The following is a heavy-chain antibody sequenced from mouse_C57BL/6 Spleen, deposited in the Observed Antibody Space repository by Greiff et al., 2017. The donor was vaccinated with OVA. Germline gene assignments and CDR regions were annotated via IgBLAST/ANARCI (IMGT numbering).Heavy chain of an antibody. J-gene: IGHJ3*01. CDR1: GFNIKNTY. D-gene: IGHD2-4*01. V-gene: IGHV14-3*01. Sequence: EVQLQESVAELVRPGASVKLSCTASGFNIKNTYMHWVKQRPEQGLEWIGRIDPAHGNTKYAPKFQGKATITADTSSNTAYLQLSSLTSEDTSIYYCAKDYDEEAWFAYWGQGTLVTVSA. CDR2: IDPAHGNT. CDR3: AKDYDEEAWFAY.